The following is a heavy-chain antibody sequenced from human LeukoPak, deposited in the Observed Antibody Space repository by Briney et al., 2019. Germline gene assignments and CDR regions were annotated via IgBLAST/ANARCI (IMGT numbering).Heavy chain of an antibody. CDR2: ISYDGSNK. D-gene: IGHD6-13*01. J-gene: IGHJ4*02. CDR1: GFTFSSYA. Sequence: PGGSLRLSCAASGFTFSSYAMHWVRLAPGKGLEWVAVISYDGSNKYYADSVKGRFTISRDNSKNTLYLQMNSLRAEDTAVYYCAREKAINIAAAGTIDYWGQGTLVTVSS. CDR3: AREKAINIAAAGTIDY. V-gene: IGHV3-30-3*01.